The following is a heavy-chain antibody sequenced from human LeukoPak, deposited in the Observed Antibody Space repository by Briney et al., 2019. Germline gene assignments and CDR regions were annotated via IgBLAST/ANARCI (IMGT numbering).Heavy chain of an antibody. V-gene: IGHV5-51*01. CDR3: ARRGVGYINWFDP. J-gene: IGHJ5*02. D-gene: IGHD5-18*01. CDR1: GYTFTNYW. Sequence: LGESLKISCEASGYTFTNYWIGWVRQMPGKGLEWMGIIYPGDSDTRYSPSFQGQVTISADKSISTSYLQWNSLKASDTAMYYCARRGVGYINWFDPWGQGTLVTVSS. CDR2: IYPGDSDT.